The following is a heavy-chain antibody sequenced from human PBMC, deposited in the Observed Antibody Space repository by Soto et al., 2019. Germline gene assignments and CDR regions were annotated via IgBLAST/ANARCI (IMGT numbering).Heavy chain of an antibody. CDR2: IYYSGST. Sequence: QVQLQESGPGLVKPSETLSLTCTVSVSGGSVSTGVHYWSWIRQPPGKGLEWIGYIYYSGSTNYIPSLNSRVTISVDTSKNQFSLKLTSVTAADTAVYYCARGYYTSWYWFDRWGRGTLVTVSS. CDR1: GGSVSTGVHY. CDR3: ARGYYTSWYWFDR. V-gene: IGHV4-61*08. D-gene: IGHD6-13*01. J-gene: IGHJ2*01.